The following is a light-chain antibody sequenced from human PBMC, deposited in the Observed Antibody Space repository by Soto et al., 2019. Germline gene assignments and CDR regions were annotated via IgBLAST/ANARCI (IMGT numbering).Light chain of an antibody. CDR2: DAS. CDR1: QSISSW. Sequence: DIQMTQSPSTLSASVGDRVTITCRASQSISSWSAWYQQKPGKAPKLLIYDASSLESGVPSRFSGSGSGTEFNLTISSMQPDDFGTYYFQQYNSYSLTFGQGTKLEIK. CDR3: QQYNSYSLT. J-gene: IGKJ2*01. V-gene: IGKV1-5*01.